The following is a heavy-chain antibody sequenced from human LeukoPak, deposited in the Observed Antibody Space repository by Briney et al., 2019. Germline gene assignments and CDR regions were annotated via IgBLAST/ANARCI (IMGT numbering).Heavy chain of an antibody. CDR2: ISSSGSTR. CDR3: SRDSPSDC. V-gene: IGHV3-48*04. CDR1: GFTFSRYS. Sequence: GWALSLSCAASGFTFSRYSMNWLRQAPGTGREWVSYISSSGSTRYYADSVKGRFTISSDNAKNSLYLQMNSLGADDTAVYFCSRDSPSDCWGQGTLVTVSS. J-gene: IGHJ4*02.